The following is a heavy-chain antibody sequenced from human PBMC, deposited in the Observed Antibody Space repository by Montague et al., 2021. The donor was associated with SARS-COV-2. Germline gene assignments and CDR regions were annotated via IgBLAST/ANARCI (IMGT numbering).Heavy chain of an antibody. V-gene: IGHV4-34*01. Sequence: SETLSLTCAVSGGSFSGYYWCWIWLPPGTGLEWVGVINHSGSSNFYPTLKIRVTISVGTSKNQFSLTLSFVTAADAAVSYCARSGWEQYVRARYYYYYGMDVWGQGTMVTVSS. CDR3: ARSGWEQYVRARYYYYYGMDV. D-gene: IGHD1-26*01. CDR2: INHSGSS. J-gene: IGHJ6*02. CDR1: GGSFSGYY.